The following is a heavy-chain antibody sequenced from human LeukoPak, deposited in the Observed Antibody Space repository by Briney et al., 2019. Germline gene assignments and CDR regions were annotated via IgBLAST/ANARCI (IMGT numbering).Heavy chain of an antibody. CDR2: ISAYNGNT. CDR1: GYTFTSYG. Sequence: ASVKVSCKVSGYTFTSYGISWVRQAPGQGLEWMGWISAYNGNTNYAQKLQGRVTLTTDTSTSTAYMELRSLTSDDTAVYYCARDTKTTTMAGGNDYWGQGTLVTVSS. D-gene: IGHD3-16*01. CDR3: ARDTKTTTMAGGNDY. J-gene: IGHJ4*02. V-gene: IGHV1-18*01.